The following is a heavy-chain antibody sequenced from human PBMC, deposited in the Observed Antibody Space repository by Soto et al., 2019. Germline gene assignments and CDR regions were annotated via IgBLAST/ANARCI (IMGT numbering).Heavy chain of an antibody. CDR3: AKDFRYQLLCEPNIPNAFDI. CDR2: ISGSGGST. CDR1: GFTFSSYA. D-gene: IGHD2-2*01. V-gene: IGHV3-23*01. J-gene: IGHJ3*02. Sequence: GGSLRLSCAASGFTFSSYAMSWVRQAPGKGLEWVSAISGSGGSTYYADSVKGRFTISRDNSKNTLYLQMNSLRAEDTAVYYCAKDFRYQLLCEPNIPNAFDIWGQGTMVTVSS.